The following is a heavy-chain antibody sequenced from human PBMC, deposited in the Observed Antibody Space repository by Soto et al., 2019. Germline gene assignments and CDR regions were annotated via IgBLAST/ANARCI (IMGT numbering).Heavy chain of an antibody. J-gene: IGHJ3*02. D-gene: IGHD3-9*01. V-gene: IGHV1-46*01. CDR2: INPSGGST. Sequence: ASVKVSCKASGYSFTSYYMHWVRQAPGQGLEWMGIINPSGGSTSYAQKFQGRVTMTRDTSTSTVYMELSSLRSEDTAVYYCAREVIFKTDTDAFDIWGQGTMVTVSS. CDR3: AREVIFKTDTDAFDI. CDR1: GYSFTSYY.